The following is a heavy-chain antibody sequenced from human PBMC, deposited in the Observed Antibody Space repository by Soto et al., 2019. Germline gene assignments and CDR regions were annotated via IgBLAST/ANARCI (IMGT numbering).Heavy chain of an antibody. CDR2: IKQDGSEK. CDR3: ARGVAATVWYYYGMDV. D-gene: IGHD2-15*01. Sequence: PGGSLRLSCAASGFTFSSYWMSWVRQAPGKGLEWVANIKQDGSEKYYVDSVKGRFTISRDNAKNSLYLQMNSLRAEDTAVYYCARGVAATVWYYYGMDVWGQGTTVTVS. J-gene: IGHJ6*02. CDR1: GFTFSSYW. V-gene: IGHV3-7*03.